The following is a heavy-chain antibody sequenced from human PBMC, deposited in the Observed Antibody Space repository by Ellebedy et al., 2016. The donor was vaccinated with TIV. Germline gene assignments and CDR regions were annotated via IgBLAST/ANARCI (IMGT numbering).Heavy chain of an antibody. CDR1: GFTFSDEH. CDR2: SKNEGNNYAT. D-gene: IGHD2/OR15-2a*01. CDR3: TKTFYFD. Sequence: GGSLRLXCATSGFTFSDEHMDWVRQAPGKGLEWVGRSKNEGNNYATQYAASVKGRFTISRDDSTNSLYLQMNSLRTEDTAIYYCTKTFYFDWGQGTLVIVSS. J-gene: IGHJ4*02. V-gene: IGHV3-72*01.